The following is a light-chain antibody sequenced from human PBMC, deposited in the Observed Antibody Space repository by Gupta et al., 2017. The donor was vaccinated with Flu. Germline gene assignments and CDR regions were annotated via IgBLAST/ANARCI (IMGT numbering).Light chain of an antibody. CDR1: SSNIGSNT. V-gene: IGLV1-44*01. CDR2: SNN. J-gene: IGLJ1*01. CDR3: AAWDDSRNGYV. Sequence: SVLTQPPSASGTPGQRVTISCSGSSSNIGSNTVNWYQQLQGTAPKLLIYSNNQRPSGVPDRFSGSKSGTSASLAISGLQAEDEADYYCAAWDDSRNGYVFGTGTKVTVL.